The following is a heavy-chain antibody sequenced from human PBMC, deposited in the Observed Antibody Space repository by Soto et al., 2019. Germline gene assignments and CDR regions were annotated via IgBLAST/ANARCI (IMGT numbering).Heavy chain of an antibody. D-gene: IGHD4-17*01. Sequence: SVKVSCKASGGTFGSYASSWVRQAPGQGLEWMGGIIPIFGTANYAQKFQGRVTITADESTSTAYMELSSLRSEDTAVYYCARDHGYGGNSGSFDIWGQGTMVTVSS. J-gene: IGHJ3*02. V-gene: IGHV1-69*13. CDR2: IIPIFGTA. CDR1: GGTFGSYA. CDR3: ARDHGYGGNSGSFDI.